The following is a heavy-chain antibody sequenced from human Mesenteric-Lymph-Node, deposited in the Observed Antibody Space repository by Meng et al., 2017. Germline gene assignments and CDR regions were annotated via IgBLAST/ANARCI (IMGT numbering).Heavy chain of an antibody. CDR1: GYTFTDYY. CDR2: INPNSGGT. CDR3: ARSMGSGGWYVDY. Sequence: VQRVQSGAEVKKPGASVKVSCNASGYTFTDYYMHWVRQAPGQGLEWMGRINPNSGGTHYAQKFQGRVTMTRDTSITTAYMELSRLRSDDTAVYYCARSMGSGGWYVDYWGQGTLVTVSS. V-gene: IGHV1-2*06. D-gene: IGHD6-19*01. J-gene: IGHJ4*02.